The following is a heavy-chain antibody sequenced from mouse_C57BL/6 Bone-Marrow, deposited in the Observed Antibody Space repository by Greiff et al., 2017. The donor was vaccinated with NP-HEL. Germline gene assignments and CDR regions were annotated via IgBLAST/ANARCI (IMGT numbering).Heavy chain of an antibody. V-gene: IGHV5-4*01. CDR3: ARDTAGTSWFAY. CDR2: ISDGGSYT. Sequence: EVQLVESGGGLVKPGGSLKLSCAASGFTFSSYAMSWVRQTPEKRLEWVATISDGGSYTYYPDNVKGRFTIYRDNAKNNLYLQMSHLKSEDTAMYYCARDTAGTSWFAYWGQGTLVTVSA. CDR1: GFTFSSYA. J-gene: IGHJ3*01. D-gene: IGHD1-2*01.